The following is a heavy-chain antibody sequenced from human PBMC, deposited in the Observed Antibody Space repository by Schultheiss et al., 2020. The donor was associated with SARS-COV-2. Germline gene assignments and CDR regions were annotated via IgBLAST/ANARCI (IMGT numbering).Heavy chain of an antibody. D-gene: IGHD3-22*01. CDR1: GGSISSYY. CDR2: IYYSGST. V-gene: IGHV4-59*12. J-gene: IGHJ4*02. Sequence: SETLSLTCIVSGGSISSYYWSWIRQPPGKGLEWIGYIYYSGSTYYNPSLKSRVTISVDTSKNQFSLKLSSVTAADTAVYYCARIRRVIGDRYYFDYWGQGTLVTVSS. CDR3: ARIRRVIGDRYYFDY.